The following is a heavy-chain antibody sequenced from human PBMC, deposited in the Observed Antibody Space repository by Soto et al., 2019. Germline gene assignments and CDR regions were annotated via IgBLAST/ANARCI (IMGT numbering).Heavy chain of an antibody. J-gene: IGHJ6*03. Sequence: PSETLSLTCTVSGGSISSYYWSWIRQPPGKGLEWIGYIYYSGSTNYNPSLKSRVTISVDTSKNQFSLKLSSVTAADTAVYYCARCATYYDILTGYYYYYYMDVWGKGTTVTVSS. CDR2: IYYSGST. D-gene: IGHD3-9*01. CDR3: ARCATYYDILTGYYYYYYMDV. CDR1: GGSISSYY. V-gene: IGHV4-59*01.